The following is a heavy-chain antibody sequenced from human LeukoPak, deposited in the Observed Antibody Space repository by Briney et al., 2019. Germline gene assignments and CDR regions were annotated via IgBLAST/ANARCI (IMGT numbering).Heavy chain of an antibody. CDR2: ISPIFGTA. J-gene: IGHJ4*02. CDR1: GGTFSSYA. Sequence: SVKVPCKASGGTFSSYAISWVRQAPGQGLEWMGGISPIFGTANYAQKFQGRVTITADESTSTAYMELSSLRSEDTAVYYCARDDLRYFDWPSPDYFDYWGQGTLVTVSS. V-gene: IGHV1-69*13. D-gene: IGHD3-9*01. CDR3: ARDDLRYFDWPSPDYFDY.